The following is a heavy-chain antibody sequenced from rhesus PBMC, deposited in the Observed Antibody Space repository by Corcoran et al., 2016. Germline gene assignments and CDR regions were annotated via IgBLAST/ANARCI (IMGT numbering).Heavy chain of an antibody. Sequence: QVQLQESGPGLVKPSETLSLTCAVSGGSISDSYYWSWLRQPTGKGLEWIGYVNGSGCSTYYNPSLKGRVTISTDTAKNQFSLKLTAVNAADTAVDYCAREIVLGYWGQGVLVTVSS. CDR3: AREIVLGY. CDR2: VNGSGCST. CDR1: GGSISDSYY. J-gene: IGHJ4*01. V-gene: IGHV4-106*01. D-gene: IGHD2-2*01.